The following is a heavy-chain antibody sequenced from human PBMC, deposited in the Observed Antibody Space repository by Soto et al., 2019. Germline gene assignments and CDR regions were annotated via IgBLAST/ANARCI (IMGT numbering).Heavy chain of an antibody. CDR3: AKVLKAVAGTYDY. D-gene: IGHD6-19*01. Sequence: EVQLLVSGGGLVQPGGSLRLSCAASGFTFSIYAMSWVRQGPGKGLEWVSAISGSGDYTYYADSVKGRFAISRDNSKNTLYLQMNSLRAEDTAVYYCAKVLKAVAGTYDYWGQGTLVTVSS. J-gene: IGHJ4*02. CDR2: ISGSGDYT. V-gene: IGHV3-23*01. CDR1: GFTFSIYA.